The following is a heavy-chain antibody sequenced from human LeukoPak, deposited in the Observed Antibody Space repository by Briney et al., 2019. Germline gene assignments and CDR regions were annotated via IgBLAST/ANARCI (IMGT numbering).Heavy chain of an antibody. CDR1: GFTLSSYW. J-gene: IGHJ4*02. CDR3: AKAPVTSCRGAYCYPFDS. D-gene: IGHD2-21*01. CDR2: INSDGSST. Sequence: PGGSLRLSCAASGFTLSSYWMHWVRQAPGKGLVWVSRINSDGSSTSYADSVRGRFTISRDNSKNTLYLQMNSLRAEDAAVYFCAKAPVTSCRGAYCYPFDSWGQGTLVTVSS. V-gene: IGHV3-74*01.